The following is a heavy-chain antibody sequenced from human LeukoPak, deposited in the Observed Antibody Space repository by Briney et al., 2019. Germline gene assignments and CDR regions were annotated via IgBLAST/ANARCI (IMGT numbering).Heavy chain of an antibody. D-gene: IGHD2-2*02. Sequence: PGGSLRLSCAASGFTFSNYSMNWVRQAPGKGLEWVSSISSSSSYIYYADSVKGRFTISRDNAKNSLYLQMNSLRAEDTAVYYCVRDKGYCSSTSCYNFDYWGQGTLVTVSS. CDR3: VRDKGYCSSTSCYNFDY. CDR1: GFTFSNYS. CDR2: ISSSSSYI. V-gene: IGHV3-21*01. J-gene: IGHJ4*02.